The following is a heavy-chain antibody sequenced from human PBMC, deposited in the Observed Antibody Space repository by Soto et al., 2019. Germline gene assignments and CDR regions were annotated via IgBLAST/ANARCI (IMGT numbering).Heavy chain of an antibody. Sequence: GKVSCKASGYTFTSYGISWVRQAPGQGLEWMGWISAYNGNTNYAQKLQGRVTMTTDTSTSTAYMELRSLRSDDTAVYYCARDQAIVVVPAAHPYYYYYGMDVWGQGTTVTVSS. V-gene: IGHV1-18*04. CDR1: GYTFTSYG. CDR3: ARDQAIVVVPAAHPYYYYYGMDV. J-gene: IGHJ6*02. CDR2: ISAYNGNT. D-gene: IGHD2-2*01.